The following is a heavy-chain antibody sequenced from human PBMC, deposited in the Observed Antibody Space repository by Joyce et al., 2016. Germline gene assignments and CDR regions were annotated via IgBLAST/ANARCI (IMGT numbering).Heavy chain of an antibody. Sequence: QVQLVESGGGVVQPGRSLRLSCAASGFTLGSYAMHWVRQAPGKGVEWVAVLSYDGSEKFYADSVKGRFTISRDNSKNTLNLQMSSLRAEDTAVYFCARGTRYYHISGYSGDYWGQGTLVTVSS. J-gene: IGHJ4*02. CDR2: LSYDGSEK. V-gene: IGHV3-30*04. D-gene: IGHD3-22*01. CDR3: ARGTRYYHISGYSGDY. CDR1: GFTLGSYA.